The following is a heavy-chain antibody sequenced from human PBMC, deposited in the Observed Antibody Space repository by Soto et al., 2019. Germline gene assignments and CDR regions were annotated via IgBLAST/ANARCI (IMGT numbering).Heavy chain of an antibody. CDR2: INHSGST. CDR1: GGSFSGYY. D-gene: IGHD1-26*01. V-gene: IGHV4-34*01. J-gene: IGHJ5*02. CDR3: ATYSGSYYWFDP. Sequence: SETLSLTCAVYGGSFSGYYWSWIRQPPGKGLEWIGEINHSGSTNYNPSLKSRVTISVDTSKNQFSLKRSSVTAADTAVYYCATYSGSYYWFDPWGQGTLVTVSS.